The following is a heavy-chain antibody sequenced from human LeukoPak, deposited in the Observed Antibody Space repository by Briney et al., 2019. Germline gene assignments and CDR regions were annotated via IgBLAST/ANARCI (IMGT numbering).Heavy chain of an antibody. D-gene: IGHD1-26*01. V-gene: IGHV1-46*01. CDR3: ARDTSGFSGSYFGY. J-gene: IGHJ4*02. CDR1: GYTFTSYY. CDR2: INPSGGST. Sequence: ASVKVSCKASGYTFTSYYMHWVRQAPGQGLEWMGIINPSGGSTSYAQKFQGRVTMTRDTSISTAYMELSRLRSDDTAVYYCARDTSGFSGSYFGYWGQGTLVTVSS.